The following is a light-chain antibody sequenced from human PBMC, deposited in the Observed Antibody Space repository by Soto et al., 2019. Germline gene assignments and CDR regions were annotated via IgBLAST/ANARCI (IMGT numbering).Light chain of an antibody. CDR3: QQRSDWPLT. CDR1: QSVSSY. J-gene: IGKJ4*01. CDR2: DAS. V-gene: IGKV3-11*01. Sequence: EIVLTQSPATLSLFPGERATLSCRASQSVSSYLAWYQLKPGQAPRLLMYDASNRATGIPGGFSGSGSGTDFTLTISSLEPEEFAVYYCQQRSDWPLTFGGGTKVEIK.